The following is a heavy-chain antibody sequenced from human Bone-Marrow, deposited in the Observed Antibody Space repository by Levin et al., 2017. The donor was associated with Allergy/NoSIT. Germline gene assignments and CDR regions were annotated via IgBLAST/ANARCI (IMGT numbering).Heavy chain of an antibody. CDR3: ARLGIAAAHSFDY. V-gene: IGHV3-30-3*01. J-gene: IGHJ4*02. D-gene: IGHD6-13*01. CDR2: VSSDGSNP. Sequence: PGESLKISCVASGFTFSKYTLHWVRQAPGKGLEWVAVVSSDGSNPHYADSVRGRFTISRDNSKNTLSLQLDSLRREDTAVYYCARLGIAAAHSFDYWGQGTLVTVSS. CDR1: GFTFSKYT.